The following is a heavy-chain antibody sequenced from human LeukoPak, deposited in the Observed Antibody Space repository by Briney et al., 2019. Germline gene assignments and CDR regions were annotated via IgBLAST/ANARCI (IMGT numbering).Heavy chain of an antibody. V-gene: IGHV3-23*01. CDR2: ISGSGGST. Sequence: PGGSLRLSCAASGFTFSSYAMSWVRQAPGKGLEWVSAISGSGGSTYYADSVKGRFTISRDNSKNTLYLQMNSLRAEDTAVYYCAEAAGSSATKPPQYYFDYWGQGTLVTVSS. D-gene: IGHD3-10*01. CDR3: AEAAGSSATKPPQYYFDY. J-gene: IGHJ4*02. CDR1: GFTFSSYA.